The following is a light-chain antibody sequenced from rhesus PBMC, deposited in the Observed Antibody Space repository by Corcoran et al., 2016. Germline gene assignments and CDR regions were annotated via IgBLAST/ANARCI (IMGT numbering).Light chain of an antibody. V-gene: IGKV1-74*01. CDR2: KAS. Sequence: DIQMTQSPSSLSASVGDRVTITCRTSENVNNYLNWYQQKPGKAPKIRIYKASTLQSGVPSRFSGSGSGTDYTFTISSLQSEDVATYYCQHNYGTPFTFGPGTKLDIK. CDR3: QHNYGTPFT. J-gene: IGKJ3*01. CDR1: ENVNNY.